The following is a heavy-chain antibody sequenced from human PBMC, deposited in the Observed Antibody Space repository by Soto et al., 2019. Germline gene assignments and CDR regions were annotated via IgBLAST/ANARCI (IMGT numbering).Heavy chain of an antibody. CDR2: IYTSGST. CDR1: CGSIISYY. V-gene: IGHV4-4*07. Sequence: SETLSLTCTVSCGSIISYYWSWIRQPAGKGLEWIGRIYTSGSTNYDPSLKSRVTMSVDTSKNQFSLNLSSVTAAADTAVYYCARDRITLANDAFDIWGQGTMVTVSS. CDR3: ARDRITLANDAFDI. D-gene: IGHD3-10*01. J-gene: IGHJ3*02.